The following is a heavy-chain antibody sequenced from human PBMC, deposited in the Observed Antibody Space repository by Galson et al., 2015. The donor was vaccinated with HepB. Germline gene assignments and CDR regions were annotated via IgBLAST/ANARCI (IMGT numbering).Heavy chain of an antibody. Sequence: ETLSLTCAVSGDSISNDRWWSWVRQPPGEGLEWIGEAYNSGGTNYRPSLKSRVTISVDKSKNQFSPKLTSVTAADTAVYYCARAKEGRGYFDYWGQGTLVTVSS. CDR2: AYNSGGT. CDR3: ARAKEGRGYFDY. V-gene: IGHV4-4*02. CDR1: GDSISNDRW. D-gene: IGHD3-10*01. J-gene: IGHJ4*02.